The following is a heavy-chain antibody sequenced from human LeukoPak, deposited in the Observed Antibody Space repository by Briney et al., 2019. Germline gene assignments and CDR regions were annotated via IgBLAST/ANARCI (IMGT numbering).Heavy chain of an antibody. D-gene: IGHD3-10*01. J-gene: IGHJ4*02. V-gene: IGHV4-34*01. CDR3: ARFRCDYYGSGSYCITPYSLDY. Sequence: SETLSLTCTVSGGSISSYYWSWIRQPPGKGLEWIGEINHSGSTNYNPSLKSRVTISVDTSKNQFSLKLSSVTAADTAVYYCARFRCDYYGSGSYCITPYSLDYWGQGTLVTVSS. CDR1: GGSISSYY. CDR2: INHSGST.